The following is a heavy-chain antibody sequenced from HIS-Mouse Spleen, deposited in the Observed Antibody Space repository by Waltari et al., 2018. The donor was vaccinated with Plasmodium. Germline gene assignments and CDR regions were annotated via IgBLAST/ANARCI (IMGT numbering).Heavy chain of an antibody. V-gene: IGHV3-30*18. J-gene: IGHJ4*02. CDR2: ISYDGSNK. D-gene: IGHD6-13*01. CDR3: AKDRRSSSWYVDY. CDR1: GFPFSIYG. Sequence: QVQLVESGGGVVQPGRSLRLSCAASGFPFSIYGMHWVRQAPGKGLEWVAVISYDGSNKYYADSVKGRFTISRDNSKNTLYLQMNSLRAEDTAVYYCAKDRRSSSWYVDYWGQGTLVTVSS.